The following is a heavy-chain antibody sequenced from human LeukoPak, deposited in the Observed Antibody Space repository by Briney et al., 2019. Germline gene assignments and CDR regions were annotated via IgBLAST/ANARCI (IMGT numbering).Heavy chain of an antibody. J-gene: IGHJ5*02. CDR2: IGDSRNT. V-gene: IGHV4-59*01. CDR1: GGSISSNY. Sequence: PSETLSLTCPVSGGSISSNYWSWIRQPPGKGLEWIGYIGDSRNTNYNPALKSRVTISVDTSKNQFSLKMTYVTAADTAVYYCASHAHHNWFDPWGQGTLVTVSS. CDR3: ASHAHHNWFDP.